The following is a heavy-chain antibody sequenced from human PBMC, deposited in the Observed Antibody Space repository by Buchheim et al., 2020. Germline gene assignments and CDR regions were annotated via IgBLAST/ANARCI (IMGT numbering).Heavy chain of an antibody. CDR1: GFSFSSYT. CDR2: IGSSGSAK. CDR3: ARSRTAGTYYFDY. V-gene: IGHV3-48*01. Sequence: EVQLVESGGGLVQPGGSLRLSCAASGFSFSSYTMNWVRQAPGKGLEWVSYIGSSGSAKYYADSVKGRFTISRDNANNSLYLQMNNLRVEDTAVYYCARSRTAGTYYFDYWGQGAL. D-gene: IGHD6-19*01. J-gene: IGHJ4*02.